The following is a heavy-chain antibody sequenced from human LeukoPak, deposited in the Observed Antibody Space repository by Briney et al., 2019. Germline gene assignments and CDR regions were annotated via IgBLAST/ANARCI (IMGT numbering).Heavy chain of an antibody. CDR3: ARSVAGPQVDYMDV. D-gene: IGHD6-19*01. Sequence: PGGSLRLSCAASGFTFSSYGMHWVRQAPGKGLEWVAVISYDGSNKYYADSVKGRFTISRDNSKNTLYLQMNSLRAEDTAVYYCARSVAGPQVDYMDVWGKGTTVTVSS. J-gene: IGHJ6*03. CDR1: GFTFSSYG. V-gene: IGHV3-30*03. CDR2: ISYDGSNK.